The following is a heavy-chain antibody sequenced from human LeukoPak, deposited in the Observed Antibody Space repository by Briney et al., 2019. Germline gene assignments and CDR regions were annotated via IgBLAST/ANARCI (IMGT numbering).Heavy chain of an antibody. J-gene: IGHJ4*02. Sequence: GGSLRLSCAASGFTFSDYDMSWVRQAPGKGLEWVSYISRSGSTIFYADSVKGRFTISRDNAKNSVSLQMNSLRAEDTAVYYCARVLQSYYDSSGYFDYWGQGTLVTVSS. CDR3: ARVLQSYYDSSGYFDY. CDR2: ISRSGSTI. V-gene: IGHV3-11*04. D-gene: IGHD3-22*01. CDR1: GFTFSDYD.